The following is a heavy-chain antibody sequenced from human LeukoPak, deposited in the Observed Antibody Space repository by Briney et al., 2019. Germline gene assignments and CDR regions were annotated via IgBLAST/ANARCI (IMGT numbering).Heavy chain of an antibody. CDR1: GYKFSLYT. J-gene: IGHJ5*02. D-gene: IGHD4-23*01. Sequence: ASVKGSCKASGYKFSLYTIAWGRQAPGQGLEWMGWVSPYNDNTDYAQKFQGRVSMTAETSTNTAYMELRSLTFDDTAVYYCARRSQLLQLRFDPWGQGTLVTVSS. CDR3: ARRSQLLQLRFDP. CDR2: VSPYNDNT. V-gene: IGHV1-18*01.